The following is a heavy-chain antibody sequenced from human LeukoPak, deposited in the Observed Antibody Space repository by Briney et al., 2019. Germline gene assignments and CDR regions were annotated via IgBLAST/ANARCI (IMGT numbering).Heavy chain of an antibody. J-gene: IGHJ5*02. CDR1: GFTFSSYW. Sequence: GGSLRLSCAASGFTFSSYWMHWVRQAPGKELVWVSRINSDGSSTSYADSVKGRFTISRDNAKNTLYLQMNSLRAEDTAVYYCVRKKNYDSLDPWGQGTLVTVSS. CDR2: INSDGSST. CDR3: VRKKNYDSLDP. D-gene: IGHD3-3*01. V-gene: IGHV3-74*01.